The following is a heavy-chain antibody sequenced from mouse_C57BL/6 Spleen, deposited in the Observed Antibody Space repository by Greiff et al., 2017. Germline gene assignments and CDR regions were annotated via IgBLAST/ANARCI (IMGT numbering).Heavy chain of an antibody. J-gene: IGHJ1*03. CDR1: GYTFTSYW. D-gene: IGHD1-1*01. CDR3: TRDRASTVGNFDV. CDR2: IYPGNSDT. Sequence: EVQLQQSGTVLARPGASVKMSCKTSGYTFTSYWMHWVKQRPGQGLEWIGAIYPGNSDTSYNQKFKGKAKLTAVTSASTAYMELSSLTDEDSAVYYCTRDRASTVGNFDVWGTGTTVTVSS. V-gene: IGHV1-5*01.